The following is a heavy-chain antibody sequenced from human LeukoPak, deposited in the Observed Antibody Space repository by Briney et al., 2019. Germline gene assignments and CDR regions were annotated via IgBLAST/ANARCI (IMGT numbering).Heavy chain of an antibody. V-gene: IGHV4-39*01. J-gene: IGHJ4*02. Sequence: PSETLSLTCTVSGGSISSSSYYWGWIRQPPGKGLEWIGSIYYSGSTYYNPSLKSRVTISVDTSKNQFSLKLSSVTAADTAVYYCARRRYGDYVGHFDYWGQGTLVTVSS. CDR3: ARRRYGDYVGHFDY. CDR2: IYYSGST. D-gene: IGHD4-17*01. CDR1: GGSISSSSYY.